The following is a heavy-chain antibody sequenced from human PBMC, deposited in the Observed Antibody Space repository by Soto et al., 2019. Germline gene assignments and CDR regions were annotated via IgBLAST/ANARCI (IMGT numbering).Heavy chain of an antibody. V-gene: IGHV3-7*01. CDR2: IKQDGSEK. Sequence: GGSLRLSCAASGFTFSSYWMSWVRQAPGKGLEWVANIKQDGSEKYYVDSVKGRFTISRDNAKNSLYLQMNSLRAEDTAVYYCARVMESEYYYYYYMVVWGKGITVNVSS. CDR1: GFTFSSYW. J-gene: IGHJ6*03. CDR3: ARVMESEYYYYYYMVV. D-gene: IGHD1-1*01.